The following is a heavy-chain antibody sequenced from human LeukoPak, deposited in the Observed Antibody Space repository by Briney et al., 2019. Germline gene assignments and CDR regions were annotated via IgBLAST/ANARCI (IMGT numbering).Heavy chain of an antibody. D-gene: IGHD3-10*01. CDR3: ARRHYASGSYYFDY. CDR2: IYPGDSDT. Sequence: GESLKVSCKGSGYDFPRDWITWVRQMPGKGLEWMGIIYPGDSDTRYNPSFQGLVTISADKSISAAYLQWSSLKASDTAMYYYARRHYASGSYYFDYWGQGTLVTVSS. V-gene: IGHV5-51*01. J-gene: IGHJ4*02. CDR1: GYDFPRDW.